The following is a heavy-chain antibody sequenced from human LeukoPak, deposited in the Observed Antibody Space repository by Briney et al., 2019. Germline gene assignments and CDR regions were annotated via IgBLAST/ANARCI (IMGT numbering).Heavy chain of an antibody. CDR1: GYTFTSYG. D-gene: IGHD3-9*01. Sequence: SVKVSCKASGYTFTSYGISWVRQAPGQGLEWMGGIIPIFGTANYAQKFQGRVTITADESTSTAYMELSSLRSEDTAVYYCARAELRYFDWPPGDYWGQGTLVTVSS. J-gene: IGHJ4*02. V-gene: IGHV1-69*13. CDR3: ARAELRYFDWPPGDY. CDR2: IIPIFGTA.